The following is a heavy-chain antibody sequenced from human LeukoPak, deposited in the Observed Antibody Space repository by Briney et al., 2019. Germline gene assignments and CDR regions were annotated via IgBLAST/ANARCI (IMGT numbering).Heavy chain of an antibody. Sequence: GGSLRLSCAASGFTFSSYAMSWVRQAPGKGLEWLSSITTSGGGTYYADSVKGRFTISRDNSNNTLYLQVNSLRAEDSAIYYCARSGWGTSSDYWGQGTLVTVSS. J-gene: IGHJ4*02. V-gene: IGHV3-23*01. D-gene: IGHD6-19*01. CDR1: GFTFSSYA. CDR2: ITTSGGGT. CDR3: ARSGWGTSSDY.